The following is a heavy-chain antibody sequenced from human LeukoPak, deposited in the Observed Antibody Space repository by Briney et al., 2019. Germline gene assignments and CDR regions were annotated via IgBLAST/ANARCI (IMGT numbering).Heavy chain of an antibody. CDR2: INSYNGNT. Sequence: ASVKVSCKASGYTFTSNGFSWVRQAPGQGLEWMGWINSYNGNTHYAQNHQGRVTMTTDASTSTAYMELRSLRSDDTAMYYCARDGTAVVTKPFDIWGQGTMVTVSS. CDR3: ARDGTAVVTKPFDI. D-gene: IGHD4-23*01. V-gene: IGHV1-18*01. J-gene: IGHJ3*02. CDR1: GYTFTSNG.